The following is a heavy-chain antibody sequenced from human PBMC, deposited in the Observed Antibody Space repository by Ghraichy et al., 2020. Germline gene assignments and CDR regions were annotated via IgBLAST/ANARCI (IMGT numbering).Heavy chain of an antibody. CDR1: GFTFSSYD. CDR3: ARAYSHPHSSSGWPDAFDI. CDR2: IGTAGDT. V-gene: IGHV3-13*01. J-gene: IGHJ3*02. Sequence: GGSLRLSCAASGFTFSSYDMHWVRQATGKGLEWVSAIGTAGDTYYPGSVKGRFTISRENAKNSLYLQMNSLRAGDTAVYYCARAYSHPHSSSGWPDAFDIWGQGTMVTVSS. D-gene: IGHD6-19*01.